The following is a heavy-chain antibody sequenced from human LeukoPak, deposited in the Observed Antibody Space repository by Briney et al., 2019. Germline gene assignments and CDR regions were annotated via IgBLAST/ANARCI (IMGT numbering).Heavy chain of an antibody. V-gene: IGHV1-18*01. D-gene: IGHD2-2*01. Sequence: ASVKVSCKASDYTFSTYGITWVGQAPGQGLEWMGWISAYNGNTNYEQKLQGRATMTTDTSTSTAYLELKSLRSDDTAVYYCARASGSYCSSTSCNDAFDIWGQGTMVTVS. J-gene: IGHJ3*02. CDR3: ARASGSYCSSTSCNDAFDI. CDR1: DYTFSTYG. CDR2: ISAYNGNT.